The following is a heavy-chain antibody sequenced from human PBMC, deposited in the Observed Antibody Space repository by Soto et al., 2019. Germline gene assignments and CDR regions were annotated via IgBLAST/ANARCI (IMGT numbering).Heavy chain of an antibody. CDR2: INPSGGST. V-gene: IGHV1-46*01. Sequence: ASVKVSCKASGYTFTSYYMHWVRQAPGQGLEWMGIINPSGGSTSYAQKFQGRVTMTRDTSTSTVYMELSSLRSEDTAVYYCAREEWQLVHPHGMDVWGQGTTVTVSS. CDR1: GYTFTSYY. D-gene: IGHD6-6*01. J-gene: IGHJ6*02. CDR3: AREEWQLVHPHGMDV.